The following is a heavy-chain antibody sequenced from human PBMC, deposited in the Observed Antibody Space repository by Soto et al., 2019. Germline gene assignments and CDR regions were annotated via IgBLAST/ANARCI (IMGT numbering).Heavy chain of an antibody. Sequence: ASVKVSCKASGGTFSSYAISWVRQAPGQGLEWMGGIIPIFGTANYAQKFQGRVTITADESTSTAYMELSSLRSEDTAVYYCARVGPGGLGELFPMGWFDPWGQGALVTVSS. CDR2: IIPIFGTA. CDR1: GGTFSSYA. J-gene: IGHJ5*02. D-gene: IGHD3-10*01. CDR3: ARVGPGGLGELFPMGWFDP. V-gene: IGHV1-69*13.